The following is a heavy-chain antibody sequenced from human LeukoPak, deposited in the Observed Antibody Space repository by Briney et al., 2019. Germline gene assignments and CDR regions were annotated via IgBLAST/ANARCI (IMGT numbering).Heavy chain of an antibody. CDR2: VSSSGSSI. CDR3: AELGITMIGGV. Sequence: GGSLRLSCAASRFTFSSYEMNWVRQAPGKGLEWVSYVSSSGSSIYYADSVKGRFTTSRDNAKNSLYLQMNSLRAEDTAVYYCAELGITMIGGVWGKGTTVTISS. D-gene: IGHD3-10*02. CDR1: RFTFSSYE. V-gene: IGHV3-48*03. J-gene: IGHJ6*04.